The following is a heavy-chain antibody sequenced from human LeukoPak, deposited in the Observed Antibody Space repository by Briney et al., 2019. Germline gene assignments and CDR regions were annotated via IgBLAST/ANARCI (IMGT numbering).Heavy chain of an antibody. CDR3: ARCSLPLVSWEALDY. D-gene: IGHD6-6*01. CDR1: GFTFSSYA. V-gene: IGHV3-30-3*01. CDR2: ISYDGSNK. J-gene: IGHJ4*02. Sequence: GGSLRLSCAASGFTFSSYAMHWVRQAPGKGLEWVAVISYDGSNKYYADSVKGRFTISRDNSKNTLYLQMNSLRAEDTAVYYWARCSLPLVSWEALDYWGQGTLVTVSS.